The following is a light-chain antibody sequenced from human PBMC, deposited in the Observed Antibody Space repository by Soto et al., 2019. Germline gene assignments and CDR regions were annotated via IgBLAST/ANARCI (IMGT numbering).Light chain of an antibody. CDR3: AAWDDSLSGRV. CDR2: SNN. J-gene: IGLJ3*02. Sequence: QSVLTQPPSASGTPGQRVTISCSGSSSNIGSNYVYWYQQLPGTAPKLLNYSNNQRPSGVPDRFSGSKSGTSASLAISGLRSEDEADYYCAAWDDSLSGRVFGGGTKVTVL. CDR1: SSNIGSNY. V-gene: IGLV1-47*01.